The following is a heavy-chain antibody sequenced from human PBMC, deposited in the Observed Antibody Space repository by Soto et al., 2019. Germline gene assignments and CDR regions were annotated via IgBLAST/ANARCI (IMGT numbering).Heavy chain of an antibody. CDR3: TTDSYSSIIVVRFDY. CDR1: GFTFSNAW. J-gene: IGHJ4*01. D-gene: IGHD3-22*01. V-gene: IGHV3-15*07. Sequence: GGSLRLSCAASGFTFSNAWINWVRQAPGKGLEWVGRIKSKTDGGTLDYAAPVKGRFAISRDDSKNMVYLQMNSLKTEDTGIYYCTTDSYSSIIVVRFDYWGHGTLVTVSS. CDR2: IKSKTDGGTL.